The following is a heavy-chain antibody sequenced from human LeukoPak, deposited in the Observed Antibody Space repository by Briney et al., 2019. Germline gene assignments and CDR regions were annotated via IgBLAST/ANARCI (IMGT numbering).Heavy chain of an antibody. V-gene: IGHV4-34*01. D-gene: IGHD3-22*01. CDR1: GGSLSGYY. Sequence: SETLSLTCAVYGGSLSGYYWSWIRQPPGKGLEWIGEINHSGSPNYNPSLMSRVTISVDTSKNQFSLKLSSVTAADTAVYYCARSPPNYDSSGYYDHFDYWGQGTLVTVSS. CDR3: ARSPPNYDSSGYYDHFDY. J-gene: IGHJ4*02. CDR2: INHSGSP.